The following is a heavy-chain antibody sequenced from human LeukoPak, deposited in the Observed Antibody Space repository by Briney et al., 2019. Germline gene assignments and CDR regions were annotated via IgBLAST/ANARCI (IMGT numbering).Heavy chain of an antibody. J-gene: IGHJ4*02. D-gene: IGHD3-22*01. CDR1: GYTFTGYY. CDR3: ARGSTHYYDRNDY. Sequence: ASVKVSCKTSGYTFTGYYIHWVRQAPGQGLEWVGRINPNGGDTNYAQKSQGRVTMTRDTSISTAYMELTRLTSDDTAVYYCARGSTHYYDRNDYWGQGTLVTVSS. CDR2: INPNGGDT. V-gene: IGHV1-2*06.